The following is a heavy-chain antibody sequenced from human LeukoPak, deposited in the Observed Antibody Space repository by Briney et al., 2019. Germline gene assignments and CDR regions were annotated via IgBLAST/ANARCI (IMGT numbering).Heavy chain of an antibody. D-gene: IGHD3-10*01. V-gene: IGHV1-2*02. CDR3: ARDADVLLWFGELYRGAFDI. CDR2: INPNSGGT. CDR1: GCTFTGYY. J-gene: IGHJ3*02. Sequence: ASVKVSCKASGCTFTGYYMHWVRQAPGQGLEWMGWINPNSGGTNYAQKFQGRVTMTRDTSISTAYMELSRLRSDDTAVYYCARDADVLLWFGELYRGAFDIWGQGTMVTVSS.